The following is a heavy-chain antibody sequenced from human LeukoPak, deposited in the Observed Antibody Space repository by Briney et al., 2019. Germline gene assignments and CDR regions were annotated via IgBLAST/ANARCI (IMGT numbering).Heavy chain of an antibody. CDR3: ARDGVVRPPDCSSTSCPYNYYYYGMDV. CDR1: GGTFSSYT. J-gene: IGHJ6*02. D-gene: IGHD2-2*01. CDR2: IIPILGIA. V-gene: IGHV1-69*02. Sequence: SVKVSCKASGGTFSSYTISWVRQAPGQGLEWMGRIIPILGIANYAQKFQGRVTITADKSTSTAYMELSSLRSEDTAVYYCARDGVVRPPDCSSTSCPYNYYYYGMDVWGQGTTVSVSS.